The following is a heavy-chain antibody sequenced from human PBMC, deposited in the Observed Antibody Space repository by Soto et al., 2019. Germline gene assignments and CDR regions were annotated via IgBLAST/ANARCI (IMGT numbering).Heavy chain of an antibody. Sequence: EVQLVESGGGLVQPGGSLRLSCEASGFTFSTFWMHWVRQAPGKGLVGVSRINSDGSSTNYADSVKGRVTISRDNAKNTLYLQLNSLRPEDTAVYYCARDFEYWGQGTLVTVSS. CDR3: ARDFEY. J-gene: IGHJ4*02. V-gene: IGHV3-74*01. CDR1: GFTFSTFW. CDR2: INSDGSST.